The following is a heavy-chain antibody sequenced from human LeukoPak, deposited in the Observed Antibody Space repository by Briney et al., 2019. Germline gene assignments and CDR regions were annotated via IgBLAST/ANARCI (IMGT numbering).Heavy chain of an antibody. Sequence: SETLSFTCTASDDSISRDFWTWIRQPPGLGREWIGYIRYSGRTEYNPSLKSRVTISIQTSKNQFSLKLTSVTAADTAIYYCARLPDVSGWPFDYWGQGILVTVSS. V-gene: IGHV4-59*01. J-gene: IGHJ4*02. CDR1: DDSISRDF. D-gene: IGHD6-19*01. CDR3: ARLPDVSGWPFDY. CDR2: IRYSGRT.